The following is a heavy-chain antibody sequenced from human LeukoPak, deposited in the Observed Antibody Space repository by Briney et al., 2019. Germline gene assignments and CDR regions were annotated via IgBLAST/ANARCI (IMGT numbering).Heavy chain of an antibody. CDR1: GYTFTSYG. J-gene: IGHJ6*02. Sequence: ASVKVSCKASGYTFTSYGISWVRQAPGQGLEWMGWISAYNGNTNYAQKLQGRVTMTTDTSTSTAYMELRSLRSDDTAVYYCARDQAPQIAAAGNYNYYYGMDVWGQGTTVTVSS. D-gene: IGHD6-13*01. CDR3: ARDQAPQIAAAGNYNYYYGMDV. V-gene: IGHV1-18*01. CDR2: ISAYNGNT.